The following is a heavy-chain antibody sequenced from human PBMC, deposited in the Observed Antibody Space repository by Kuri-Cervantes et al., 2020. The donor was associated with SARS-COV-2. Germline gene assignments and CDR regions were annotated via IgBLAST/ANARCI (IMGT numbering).Heavy chain of an antibody. D-gene: IGHD2-8*01. CDR2: INHVGGT. Sequence: ESLKISCAVYGESFSGHYWSWIRQPPGKGLEWIGEINHVGGTKYNPSLKSRVIVSVDTSKNQFSLNLTSVTAADTAVYYCARGRHTNTGRPGYFDSWGQGTQVTVSS. CDR1: GESFSGHY. J-gene: IGHJ4*02. CDR3: ARGRHTNTGRPGYFDS. V-gene: IGHV4-34*01.